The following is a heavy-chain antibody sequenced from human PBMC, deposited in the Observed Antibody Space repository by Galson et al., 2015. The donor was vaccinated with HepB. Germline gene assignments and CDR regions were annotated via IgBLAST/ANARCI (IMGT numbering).Heavy chain of an antibody. CDR1: GFTFNNYA. CDR2: ISGSGDNT. Sequence: SLRLSCAASGFTFNNYAMSWVRQVPGKGLEWVSGISGSGDNTYYADSVKGRFTISRENAKNSLYLQMNSLRAGDTAVYYCARGMGVSGSYYKYWGQGILVTVSS. V-gene: IGHV3-23*01. J-gene: IGHJ4*02. D-gene: IGHD3-10*01. CDR3: ARGMGVSGSYYKY.